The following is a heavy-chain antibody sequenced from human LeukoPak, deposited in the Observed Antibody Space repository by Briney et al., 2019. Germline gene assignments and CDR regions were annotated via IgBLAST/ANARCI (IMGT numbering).Heavy chain of an antibody. CDR2: ISGSGGRT. D-gene: IGHD2-15*01. CDR1: GFTFSSYD. V-gene: IGHV3-23*01. Sequence: PGWSLRLSCAASGFTFSSYDMSWVRQAPGKALEWPSGISGSGGRTYYADSVNARFTISQDNTKNTVDLQMDSVRAEDSAQYCCSKVLQYCRGGSCYRPPTAFDIWGQGTMVTVSS. CDR3: SKVLQYCRGGSCYRPPTAFDI. J-gene: IGHJ3*02.